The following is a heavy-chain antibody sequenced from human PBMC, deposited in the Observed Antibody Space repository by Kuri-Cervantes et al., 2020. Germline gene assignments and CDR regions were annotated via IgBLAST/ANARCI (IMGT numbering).Heavy chain of an antibody. D-gene: IGHD6-19*01. CDR2: INPNSGGT. J-gene: IGHJ4*02. V-gene: IGHV1-2*02. CDR1: GYTFTGYY. CDR3: ATDGPRPGIAVAGSREN. Sequence: ASVKVSCKASGYTFTGYYMHWVRQAPGQGLEWMGWINPNSGGTNYAQKFQGRVTMTRDTSISTAYMELSRLRSDDTAVYYCATDGPRPGIAVAGSRENWGQGTLVTVSS.